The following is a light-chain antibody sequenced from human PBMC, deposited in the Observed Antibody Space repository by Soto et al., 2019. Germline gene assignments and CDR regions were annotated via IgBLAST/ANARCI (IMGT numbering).Light chain of an antibody. CDR1: QSISSSY. CDR3: QQYGGSPRGT. Sequence: VWTQSAGTLSLSPGERATLSYKASQSISSSYLAWYQQRPGQAPRLLNYGASTRATGIPDKFRGSGSGTDFTITSSRLEPEGFAVYYCQQYGGSPRGTFGQGTRLEIQ. V-gene: IGKV3-20*01. CDR2: GAS. J-gene: IGKJ2*01.